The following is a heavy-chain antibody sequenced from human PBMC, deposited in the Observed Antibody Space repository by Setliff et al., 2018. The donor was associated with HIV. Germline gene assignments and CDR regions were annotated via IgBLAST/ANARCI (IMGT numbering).Heavy chain of an antibody. CDR1: GFPFTDYY. CDR2: IKQDGSEK. V-gene: IGHV3-7*01. J-gene: IGHJ3*02. CDR3: AAETLPGQSAFDI. Sequence: PGGSLRLSCAASGFPFTDYYMSWVRQAPGKGLEWVANIKQDGSEKYYVDSVKGRFTISRGNAKNSLYLQMNSLRAEDTAVYCCAAETLPGQSAFDIWGQGTMVTVSS. D-gene: IGHD3-16*01.